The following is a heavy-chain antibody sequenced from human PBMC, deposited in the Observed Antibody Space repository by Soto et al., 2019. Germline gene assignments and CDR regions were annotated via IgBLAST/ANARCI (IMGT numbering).Heavy chain of an antibody. Sequence: GGSLRLSCAASGFTVSSNYMSWVRQAPGKGLEWVSVIYSGGSTYYADSVKGRFTISRDNSKNTLYLQMNSLRAEDTAVYYCARVSPPPLHYGDYNYAFDIWGQGTMVTVSS. V-gene: IGHV3-66*01. CDR3: ARVSPPPLHYGDYNYAFDI. CDR2: IYSGGST. J-gene: IGHJ3*02. D-gene: IGHD4-17*01. CDR1: GFTVSSNY.